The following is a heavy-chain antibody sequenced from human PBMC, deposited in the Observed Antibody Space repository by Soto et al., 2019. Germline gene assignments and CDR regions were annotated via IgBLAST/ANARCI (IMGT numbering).Heavy chain of an antibody. J-gene: IGHJ4*02. CDR1: GGSFSETY. Sequence: SETLSLTCAVHGGSFSETYWSWVRQSPGKGLEWIGEINYGGNTNYNPSLRSRLAISVDTSRYQFSLRLTSVTAADTAVYYCASARWNYWGQGILVTVSS. CDR2: INYGGNT. CDR3: ASARWNY. V-gene: IGHV4-34*01. D-gene: IGHD2-15*01.